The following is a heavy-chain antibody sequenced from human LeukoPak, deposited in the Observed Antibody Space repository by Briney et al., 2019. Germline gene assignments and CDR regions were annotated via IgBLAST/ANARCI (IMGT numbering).Heavy chain of an antibody. CDR2: IIPILGIA. J-gene: IGHJ6*02. Sequence: SVKVSCKASGGTFSSYAISWVRPAPGQGLEWMGRIIPILGIANYAQKFQGRVTITADKSTSTAYMELSSLRSEDTAVYYCARASVRYYGSGSSRYGMDVWGQGTTVTVSS. V-gene: IGHV1-69*04. CDR3: ARASVRYYGSGSSRYGMDV. CDR1: GGTFSSYA. D-gene: IGHD3-10*01.